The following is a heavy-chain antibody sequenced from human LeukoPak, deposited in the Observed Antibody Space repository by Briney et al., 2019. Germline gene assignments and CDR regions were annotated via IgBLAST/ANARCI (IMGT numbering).Heavy chain of an antibody. CDR2: IYYSGST. Sequence: PSETLSLTCTVSGGSISSYYWSWIRQPPGKGLEWIGYIYYSGSTNYNPSLKSRVTISVDTSKNQFSLKLSSVTAADTAVYYCANHYDSSGYIAFDYWGQGTLVTVSS. J-gene: IGHJ4*02. D-gene: IGHD3-22*01. CDR3: ANHYDSSGYIAFDY. V-gene: IGHV4-59*08. CDR1: GGSISSYY.